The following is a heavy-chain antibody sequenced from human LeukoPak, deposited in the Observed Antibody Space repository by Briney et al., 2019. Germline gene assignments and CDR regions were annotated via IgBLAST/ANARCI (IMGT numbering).Heavy chain of an antibody. J-gene: IGHJ3*01. Sequence: GGSLRLSCAASGFTFSSHAMTWVRQAPGKGLEWVASISGSAEKTYYADPVKGRFTISRDSSQKILNLQMNNLRVEDTGKYYCARGSTYDFWSGDALDVWGQGTMVTVAS. CDR1: GFTFSSHA. D-gene: IGHD3-3*01. V-gene: IGHV3-23*01. CDR3: ARGSTYDFWSGDALDV. CDR2: ISGSAEKT.